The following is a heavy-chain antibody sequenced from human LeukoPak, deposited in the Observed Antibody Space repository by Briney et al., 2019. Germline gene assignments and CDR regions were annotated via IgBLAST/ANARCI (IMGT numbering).Heavy chain of an antibody. D-gene: IGHD1-26*01. CDR3: ARDQGWVGAPYFDY. Sequence: PGGSLRLSCAASGFTFSSYSMNWVRQAPGKGLEWVSSISSSSSYIYYADSVKGRFTISRDNAKNSLYLQMNSLRAEDTAVYYCARDQGWVGAPYFDYWGQGTLVTVSS. CDR2: ISSSSSYI. CDR1: GFTFSSYS. J-gene: IGHJ4*02. V-gene: IGHV3-21*01.